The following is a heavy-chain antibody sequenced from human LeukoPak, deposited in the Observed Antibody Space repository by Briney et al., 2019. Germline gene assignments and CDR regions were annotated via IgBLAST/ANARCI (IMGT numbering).Heavy chain of an antibody. J-gene: IGHJ4*02. Sequence: GESLKISCKGSGYSINNYWIGWVRQMPGKGLEWMGIIYPADSDIRYSPSFQGQVTISADKSISTAYLQWSSLKASDAAMYYCARGGYSYGHSPFDYWGQGTLVTVSS. CDR2: IYPADSDI. D-gene: IGHD5-18*01. CDR3: ARGGYSYGHSPFDY. V-gene: IGHV5-51*01. CDR1: GYSINNYW.